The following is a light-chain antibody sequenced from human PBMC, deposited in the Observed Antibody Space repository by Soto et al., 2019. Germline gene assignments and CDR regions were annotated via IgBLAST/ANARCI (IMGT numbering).Light chain of an antibody. V-gene: IGLV2-14*01. CDR1: SSDVGGYNY. CDR3: SSYTSRSTLVV. Sequence: QSALTQPASVSGSPGQSITISCTGTSSDVGGYNYVSWYQQHPGKAPKLMIYDVSNRPSGVSNRFSGSKSGNTASLTISGLQAEAEADYYCSSYTSRSTLVVFGGGTKVTVL. J-gene: IGLJ2*01. CDR2: DVS.